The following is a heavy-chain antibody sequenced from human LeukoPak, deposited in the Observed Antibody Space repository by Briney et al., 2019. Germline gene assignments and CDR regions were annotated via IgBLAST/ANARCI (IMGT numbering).Heavy chain of an antibody. CDR3: ARGGSSGWYVQNYFDT. D-gene: IGHD6-19*01. J-gene: IGHJ5*02. Sequence: ASVKVSCKASGYTFTGYYMHWVRQAPGQGLERMGWINPNSGGTNYAQTFQGRVTMTRDTSISTAYMELSRLRSDDTAVYYCARGGSSGWYVQNYFDTWGQRTLVTVSS. CDR2: INPNSGGT. CDR1: GYTFTGYY. V-gene: IGHV1-2*02.